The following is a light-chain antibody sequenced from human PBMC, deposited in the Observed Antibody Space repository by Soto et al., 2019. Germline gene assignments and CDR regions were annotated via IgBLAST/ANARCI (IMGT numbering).Light chain of an antibody. CDR2: DNT. V-gene: IGLV1-51*01. CDR1: SSNIGNNY. J-gene: IGLJ1*01. Sequence: QSALTQPPSVSAAPGEKVTISCSGSSSNIGNNYVTWYQQLPGTAPKVLIFDNTKRPSGIPDRFSGSKSGTSATLGITGLQTGDEADYYCATWDSSLSAVFGTGTKLTVL. CDR3: ATWDSSLSAV.